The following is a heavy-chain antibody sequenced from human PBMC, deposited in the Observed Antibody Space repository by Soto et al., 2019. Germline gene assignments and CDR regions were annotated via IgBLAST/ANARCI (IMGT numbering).Heavy chain of an antibody. Sequence: GASVKVSCKASGGTFSSYAISWVRQAPGQGLEWMGGIIPILGIANYAQKFQGRVMITADKSTSTAYMELSSLRSEDTAVYYCASFVYGSGRRISTRDVFDFWGKGTMVTVS. CDR3: ASFVYGSGRRISTRDVFDF. D-gene: IGHD3-10*01. J-gene: IGHJ3*01. CDR1: GGTFSSYA. V-gene: IGHV1-69*10. CDR2: IIPILGIA.